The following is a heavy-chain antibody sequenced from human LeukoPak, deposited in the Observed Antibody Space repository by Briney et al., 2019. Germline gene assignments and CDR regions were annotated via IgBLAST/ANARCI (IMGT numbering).Heavy chain of an antibody. V-gene: IGHV3-21*05. CDR2: ISSSSTYI. CDR3: AKDRVAYCIGDCYYDF. J-gene: IGHJ4*02. CDR1: GFTFSSYS. D-gene: IGHD2-21*02. Sequence: PGGSLRLSCAASGFTFSSYSMNWVRQAPGKGLEWVSFISSSSTYIYYADSVKGRFTISRDNAKNSLYLQMNSQRADDTAVYYCAKDRVAYCIGDCYYDFWGQGTLVTVSS.